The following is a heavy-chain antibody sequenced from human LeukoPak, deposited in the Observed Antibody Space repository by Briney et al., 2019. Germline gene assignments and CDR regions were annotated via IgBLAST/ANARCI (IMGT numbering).Heavy chain of an antibody. V-gene: IGHV3-21*01. Sequence: PGGSLRLSCEASGFTFSSYSMNWVRQAPGKGLEWVSSISSSSSYIYYADSVKDRFTISRHNAKNSLYLQMNSLRAEDTAVYYCARGRTTVVTTLDYWGQGTLVTVSS. CDR3: ARGRTTVVTTLDY. J-gene: IGHJ4*02. D-gene: IGHD4-23*01. CDR2: ISSSSSYI. CDR1: GFTFSSYS.